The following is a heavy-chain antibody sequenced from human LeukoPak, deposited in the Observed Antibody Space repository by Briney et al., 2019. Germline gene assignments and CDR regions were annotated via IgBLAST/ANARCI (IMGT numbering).Heavy chain of an antibody. Sequence: PGGSLRLACAVSAFTFSSYAMSWVRHVPGKGLEWVSSIIGSGGRTYYADSVKGRFTISRDNSKNTTCLQRNSLRAEDTAVYYCAKGYGHYWGQGTLVTVSS. CDR2: IIGSGGRT. J-gene: IGHJ4*02. CDR3: AKGYGHY. D-gene: IGHD5-18*01. V-gene: IGHV3-23*01. CDR1: AFTFSSYA.